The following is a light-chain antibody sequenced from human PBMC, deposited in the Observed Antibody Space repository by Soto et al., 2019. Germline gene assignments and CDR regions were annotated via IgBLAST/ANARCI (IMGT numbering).Light chain of an antibody. CDR3: QQYNNWPFT. CDR1: QSVSSN. Sequence: EIVMKQSPATLSVSPWERATLSCRASQSVSSNLAWYQQKPGQAPRLLIYGASTRATGIPARFSGSGSETDFTLTISSLQSGDFAVYYCQQYNNWPFTFGPGTKVDIK. V-gene: IGKV3-15*01. CDR2: GAS. J-gene: IGKJ3*01.